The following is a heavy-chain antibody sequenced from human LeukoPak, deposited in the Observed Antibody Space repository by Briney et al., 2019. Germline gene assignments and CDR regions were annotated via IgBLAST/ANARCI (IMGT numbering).Heavy chain of an antibody. CDR3: ARGTKLTTXAXFDH. V-gene: IGHV1-2*02. D-gene: IGHD1-7*01. Sequence: SCKASGYTFTDYXMHWVRQAPGXGLEWXGWINPNSGAANYARKFQGRVTMTRDTSITTASLELSSLRSDDTAVFYCARGTKLTTXAXFDHWGQGTLVTVXS. CDR2: INPNSGAA. J-gene: IGHJ4*02. CDR1: GYTFTDYX.